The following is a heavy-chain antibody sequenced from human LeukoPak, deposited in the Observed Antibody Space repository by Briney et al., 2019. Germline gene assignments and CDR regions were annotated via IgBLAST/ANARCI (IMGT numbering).Heavy chain of an antibody. Sequence: PGRSLRLSCAASGFTFSRFAMHWVRQTPGKGLEWMAVISYDGSNKYYADSVKGRFTISRDNSKNTLYLQMNSLRAEDTAVYYCARDKGLLWFGEQDYWGQGTLVTVSS. CDR3: ARDKGLLWFGEQDY. J-gene: IGHJ4*02. D-gene: IGHD3-10*01. V-gene: IGHV3-30*04. CDR2: ISYDGSNK. CDR1: GFTFSRFA.